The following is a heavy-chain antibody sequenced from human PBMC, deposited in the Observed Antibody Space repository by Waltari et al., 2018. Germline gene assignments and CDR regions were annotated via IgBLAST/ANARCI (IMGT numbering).Heavy chain of an antibody. CDR1: GYSISSGYY. CDR3: ARLLNGAFDF. J-gene: IGHJ3*01. V-gene: IGHV4-38-2*01. Sequence: QVQLQESGPGLEKPSETLSLTCAVSGYSISSGYYWGWIRQPPGKGLEWIGRIYHSGSTYYNPALKSQVTISVDTSKNQFSLKLSSVTAADTAVYYCARLLNGAFDFWGQGTMVTVSS. D-gene: IGHD2-8*01. CDR2: IYHSGST.